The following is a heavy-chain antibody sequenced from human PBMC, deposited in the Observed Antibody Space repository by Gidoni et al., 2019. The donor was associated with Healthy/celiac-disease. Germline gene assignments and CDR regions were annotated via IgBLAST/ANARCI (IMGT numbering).Heavy chain of an antibody. CDR1: GGSFSGYY. CDR3: ARGRGDYYGSGRSNYGMDV. J-gene: IGHJ6*02. V-gene: IGHV4-34*01. D-gene: IGHD3-10*01. CDR2: INHSGST. Sequence: QVQLQQLGAGLLTPSEPLSLTCAVYGGSFSGYYWSWIRPPPGKGLEWIGEINHSGSTNYNPSLKSRVTISVDTSKNQFSLKLSSVTAADTAVYYCARGRGDYYGSGRSNYGMDVWGQGATVTVSS.